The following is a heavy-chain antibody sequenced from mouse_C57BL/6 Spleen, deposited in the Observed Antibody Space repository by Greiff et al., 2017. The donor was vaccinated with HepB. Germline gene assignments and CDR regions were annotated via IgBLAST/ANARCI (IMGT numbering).Heavy chain of an antibody. CDR2: IYPGDGDT. Sequence: QVQLQQSGPELVKPGASVKISCKASGYAFSSSWMNWVKQRPGKGLEWIGRIYPGDGDTNYNGKFKGKATLTADKSSSTAYMQLSSLTSEDCAVYFCARSDYYGSWAWFAYWGQGTLVTVSA. CDR3: ARSDYYGSWAWFAY. CDR1: GYAFSSSW. J-gene: IGHJ3*01. V-gene: IGHV1-82*01. D-gene: IGHD1-1*01.